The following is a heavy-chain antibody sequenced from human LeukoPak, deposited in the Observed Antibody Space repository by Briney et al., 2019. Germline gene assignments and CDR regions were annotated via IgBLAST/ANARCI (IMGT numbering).Heavy chain of an antibody. CDR3: ARRLRRTHYFHY. Sequence: SETLSLTCTVSGGSSSSSSHYWGWIRQPPGKGLEWIGTIYYSGSTFSNPSFRSRVTISVDTSQNQFSLKLSSVTAADTAVYYCARRLRRTHYFHYWGHGTLVIVSS. CDR1: GGSSSSSSHY. V-gene: IGHV4-39*01. J-gene: IGHJ4*01. CDR2: IYYSGST. D-gene: IGHD1/OR15-1a*01.